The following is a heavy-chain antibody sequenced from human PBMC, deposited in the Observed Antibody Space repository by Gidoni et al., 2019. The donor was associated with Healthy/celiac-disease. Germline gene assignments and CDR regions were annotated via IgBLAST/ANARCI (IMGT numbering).Heavy chain of an antibody. CDR3: ARVLSPDYGDYVFGY. V-gene: IGHV1-69*12. D-gene: IGHD4-17*01. Sequence: QVQLLQSGAEVKKPGSSVKVSCKPSGGTFSSYAISWVRQAPGQGLEWMGGIIPIFGTANYAQKFQGRVTITADESTSTAYMELSSLRSEDTAVYYCARVLSPDYGDYVFGYWGQGTLVTVSS. CDR2: IIPIFGTA. J-gene: IGHJ4*02. CDR1: GGTFSSYA.